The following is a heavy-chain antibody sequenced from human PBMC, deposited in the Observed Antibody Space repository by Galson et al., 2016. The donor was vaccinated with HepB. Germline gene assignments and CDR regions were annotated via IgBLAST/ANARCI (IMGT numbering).Heavy chain of an antibody. D-gene: IGHD2-21*02. J-gene: IGHJ4*02. CDR3: ARDANLAYCRGDCYWFDY. CDR1: GFTSSSYG. CDR2: ASYDGSNN. Sequence: SLRLSCAASGFTSSSYGMHWVRQAPGKGLEWVAVASYDGSNNYYPDSVKDRFTVSRDNSKNTLYLQMNSLRTEDTAVYYCARDANLAYCRGDCYWFDYWGPGTLVTVSS. V-gene: IGHV3-30-3*01.